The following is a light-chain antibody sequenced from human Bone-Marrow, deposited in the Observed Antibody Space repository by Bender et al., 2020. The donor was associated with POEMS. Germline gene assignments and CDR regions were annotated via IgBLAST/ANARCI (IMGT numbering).Light chain of an antibody. CDR1: SSNIVTNP. CDR2: NTN. Sequence: QSVLTQPPSASGTPGQRVIISCSGSSSNIVTNPVNWYQHLPGTAPKVLIYNTNQRPSGVPDRFSGSKSGTSASLAISALQSEDEGDYYCATWLDSLNGWVFGGGTKLAVL. J-gene: IGLJ3*02. CDR3: ATWLDSLNGWV. V-gene: IGLV1-44*01.